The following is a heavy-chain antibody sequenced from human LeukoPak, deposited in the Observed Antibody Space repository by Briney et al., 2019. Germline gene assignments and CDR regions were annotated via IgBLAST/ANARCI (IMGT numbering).Heavy chain of an antibody. CDR2: ISYDGSNK. D-gene: IGHD4-17*01. V-gene: IGHV3-30-3*01. Sequence: GGYLRLSCAASGFTFSSYAMHWVRQAPGKGLEWLAVISYDGSNKYYADSVKGRFTISRDNSKNTLYLQMNSLRAEDTAVYYCARDRTPYGDYIFAYWGQGTLVTVSS. J-gene: IGHJ4*02. CDR1: GFTFSSYA. CDR3: ARDRTPYGDYIFAY.